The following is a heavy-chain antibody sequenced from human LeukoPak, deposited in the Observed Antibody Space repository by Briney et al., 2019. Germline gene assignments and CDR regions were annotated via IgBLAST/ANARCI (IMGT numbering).Heavy chain of an antibody. Sequence: GGSLRLSCAASGFTFSSYSMNWVRRAPGKGLEWVSSISSSSSYIYYADSVKGRFTISRDNAKNSLYLQMNSLRAEDTAVYYCARELSATSYYYYYYMDVWGKGTTVTVSS. V-gene: IGHV3-21*01. J-gene: IGHJ6*03. CDR2: ISSSSSYI. CDR1: GFTFSSYS. CDR3: ARELSATSYYYYYYMDV. D-gene: IGHD5-24*01.